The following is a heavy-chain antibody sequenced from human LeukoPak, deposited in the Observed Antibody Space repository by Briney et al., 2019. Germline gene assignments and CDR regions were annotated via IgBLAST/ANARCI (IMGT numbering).Heavy chain of an antibody. V-gene: IGHV3-7*01. J-gene: IGHJ6*02. Sequence: GGSLRLSCEASAFTFSSYWMSWVRQAPGKGLEWVANIKEDGSEINYVDSVKGRFTISRDNAKNSLFLQMNSLRVEDTAVYYCAGVQTGYYYYYGMDVWGQGTTVTVSS. CDR1: AFTFSSYW. CDR2: IKEDGSEI. CDR3: AGVQTGYYYYYGMDV.